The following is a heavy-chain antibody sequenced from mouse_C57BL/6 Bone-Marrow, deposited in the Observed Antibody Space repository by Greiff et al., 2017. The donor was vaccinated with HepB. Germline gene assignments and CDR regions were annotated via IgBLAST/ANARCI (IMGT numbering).Heavy chain of an antibody. V-gene: IGHV1-64*01. J-gene: IGHJ3*01. D-gene: IGHD2-10*01. CDR2: IHPNSGST. CDR3: ARPYYGNYPAWFAY. CDR1: GYTFTSYW. Sequence: VQLQQPGAELVKPGASVKLSCKASGYTFTSYWMHWVKQRPGQGLEWIGMIHPNSGSTNYNEKFKSKATLTVDKSSSTAYMQLSSLTSEDSAVYYCARPYYGNYPAWFAYWGQGTLVTVSA.